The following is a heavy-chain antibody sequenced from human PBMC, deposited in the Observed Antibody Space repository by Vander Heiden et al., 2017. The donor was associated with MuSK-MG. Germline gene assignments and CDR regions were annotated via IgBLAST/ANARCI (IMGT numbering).Heavy chain of an antibody. CDR1: GFTFSSYA. CDR3: ASLDSSSWENDY. D-gene: IGHD6-13*01. V-gene: IGHV3-30*04. CDR2: ISYDGSNK. Sequence: QVQLVESGGGVVQPGRSLRLSCAASGFTFSSYAMHWVRQAPGKGLEWVAVISYDGSNKYYADSVKGRFTISRDNSKNTLYLQMNSLRAEDTAVYYCASLDSSSWENDYWGQGTLVTVSS. J-gene: IGHJ4*02.